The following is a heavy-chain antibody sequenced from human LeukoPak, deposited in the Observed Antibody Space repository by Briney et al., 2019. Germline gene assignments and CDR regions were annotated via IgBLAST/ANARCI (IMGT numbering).Heavy chain of an antibody. D-gene: IGHD3-3*01. V-gene: IGHV1-3*01. CDR1: GYTFTSYA. CDR2: INAGNGNT. Sequence: ASVKVSCKASGYTFTSYAMHWVRQAPGQRLEWMGWINAGNGNTKYSQQFQGRVTITRDTSASTAYMELSSLRSEDTAVYYCANTYYDFWSGYPQTNWFDPWGQGTLVTVSS. CDR3: ANTYYDFWSGYPQTNWFDP. J-gene: IGHJ5*02.